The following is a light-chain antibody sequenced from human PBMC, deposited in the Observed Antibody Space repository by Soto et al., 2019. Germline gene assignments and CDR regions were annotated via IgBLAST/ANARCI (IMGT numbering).Light chain of an antibody. Sequence: EILMTQSPSPPSSTLGDKVTNTFRASQSISRWLAWYQQKPGKAPKLLIYKASSLESGVPSRFSGSGSGTEFTLSISSLQPDDFATYYCQQYNSYVTFGQGTKVDIK. CDR3: QQYNSYVT. CDR1: QSISRW. J-gene: IGKJ1*01. CDR2: KAS. V-gene: IGKV1-5*03.